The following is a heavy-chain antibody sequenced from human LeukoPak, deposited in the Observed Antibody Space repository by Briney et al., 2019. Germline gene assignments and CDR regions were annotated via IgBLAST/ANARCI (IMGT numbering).Heavy chain of an antibody. CDR1: GGSISSYY. CDR2: ISSSSYI. D-gene: IGHD3-3*01. CDR3: ARDREVFGDFDY. J-gene: IGHJ4*02. V-gene: IGHV3-69-1*01. Sequence: PSETLSLTCTVSGGSISSYYWSWIRQPPGKGLEWVSSISSSSYIYYADSVKGRFTISRDNAKNSLYLQMNSLSAEDTAVYYCARDREVFGDFDYGGQGTLVTVSA.